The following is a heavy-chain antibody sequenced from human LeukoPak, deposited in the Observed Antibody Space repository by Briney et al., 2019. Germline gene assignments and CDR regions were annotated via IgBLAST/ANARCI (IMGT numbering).Heavy chain of an antibody. CDR1: GGSFSGYY. CDR2: INHSGST. J-gene: IGHJ4*02. Sequence: PSETLSLTCAVYGGSFSGYYWSWIRQPPGKGLEWIGEINHSGSTNYNPSLKSRVTISVDTSKNQLSLKLSSVTAADTAVYYCARGSGYYLRSNYYFDYWGQGTLVTVSS. CDR3: ARGSGYYLRSNYYFDY. D-gene: IGHD3-22*01. V-gene: IGHV4-34*01.